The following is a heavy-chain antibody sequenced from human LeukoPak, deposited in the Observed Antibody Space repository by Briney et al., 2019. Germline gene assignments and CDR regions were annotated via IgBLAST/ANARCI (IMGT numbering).Heavy chain of an antibody. CDR2: MNPNSGNT. CDR1: GYTFTSYD. Sequence: ASVKVSCTASGYTFTSYDINWVRQATGQGLEWMGWMNPNSGNTGYAQKFQGRVTMTRNTSISTAYMELSSLRSEDTAVYYCARAGVYCSGGSCYSGNWFDPWGQGTLVTVSS. J-gene: IGHJ5*02. V-gene: IGHV1-8*01. CDR3: ARAGVYCSGGSCYSGNWFDP. D-gene: IGHD2-15*01.